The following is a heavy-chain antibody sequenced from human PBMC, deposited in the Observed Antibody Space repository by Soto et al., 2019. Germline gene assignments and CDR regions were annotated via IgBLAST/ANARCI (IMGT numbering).Heavy chain of an antibody. D-gene: IGHD2-21*02. CDR3: ARAMVVTQNWFDP. V-gene: IGHV4-30-4*01. Sequence: PSETLSLTCTVSGGSISSGDYYWSWIRQPPGKGLVWSGYIYYSGSTYYNPSLKRRVTISVDTSKNQFSLKLSSVTAADTAVYYCARAMVVTQNWFDPWGQGTVVTVSS. CDR1: GGSISSGDYY. J-gene: IGHJ5*02. CDR2: IYYSGST.